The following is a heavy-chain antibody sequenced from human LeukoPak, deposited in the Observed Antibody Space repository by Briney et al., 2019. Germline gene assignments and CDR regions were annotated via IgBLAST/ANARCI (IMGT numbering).Heavy chain of an antibody. CDR2: IIPIFGTA. CDR3: AGGGGGSPPYAY. V-gene: IGHV1-69*05. D-gene: IGHD3-16*01. Sequence: GASVKVSCKASGGTFSSYAISWVRQAPGQGLEWMGGIIPIFGTANYAQKFQGRVTITTDESTSTAYMELSSLRSEDTAVYYCAGGGGGSPPYAYWGQGTLVTVSS. CDR1: GGTFSSYA. J-gene: IGHJ4*02.